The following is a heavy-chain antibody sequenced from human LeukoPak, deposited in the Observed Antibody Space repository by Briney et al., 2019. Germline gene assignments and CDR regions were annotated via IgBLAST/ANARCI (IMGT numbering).Heavy chain of an antibody. J-gene: IGHJ4*02. D-gene: IGHD3-3*01. CDR3: AKSREGIFGVVTAYYFDY. CDR2: ISGSGGST. Sequence: GGSLRLSCAASGFTFSSYAMSWVRQAPGKGLEWVSAISGSGGSTYYADPVKGRFTISRDNSKNTLYLQMNSLRAEDTAVYYCAKSREGIFGVVTAYYFDYWGQGTLVTVSS. CDR1: GFTFSSYA. V-gene: IGHV3-23*01.